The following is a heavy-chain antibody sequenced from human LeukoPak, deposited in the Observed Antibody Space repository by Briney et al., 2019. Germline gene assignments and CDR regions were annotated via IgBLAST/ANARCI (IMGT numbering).Heavy chain of an antibody. V-gene: IGHV3-23*01. CDR2: IGGSGDKT. J-gene: IGHJ4*02. CDR1: GFTFNRNA. CDR3: VRRGDASSGWGDHDF. D-gene: IGHD6-19*01. Sequence: GGSLRLSCAASGFTFNRNAISWVRQAPGKGLEWVSTIGGSGDKTFYADSVKGRFTISRDNSKNMVHLQMNSLTGEDTALYYYVRRGDASSGWGDHDFWGQGALVTVSS.